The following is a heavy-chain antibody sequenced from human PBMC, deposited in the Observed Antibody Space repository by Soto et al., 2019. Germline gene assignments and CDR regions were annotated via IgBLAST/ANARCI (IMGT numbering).Heavy chain of an antibody. D-gene: IGHD6-19*01. Sequence: SETLSLTCAVYGESFSGYIWTWIRQTPGKGLQWIGQINHSGSAYYNPSLKSRITISVHTSNSQFSLELSSVTAADTAVYYCARGLITGSHYSGGWYYFDSWGQGTQVTVSS. CDR1: GESFSGYI. V-gene: IGHV4-34*01. CDR2: INHSGSA. J-gene: IGHJ4*02. CDR3: ARGLITGSHYSGGWYYFDS.